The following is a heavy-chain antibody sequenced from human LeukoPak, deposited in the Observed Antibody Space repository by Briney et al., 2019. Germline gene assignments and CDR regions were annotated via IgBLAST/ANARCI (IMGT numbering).Heavy chain of an antibody. CDR2: IYYSGST. CDR3: ASMSGYRDY. V-gene: IGHV4-39*01. Sequence: PSETLSLTCTVSGGSISSSSYYWGWIRQPPGKGLEWIGSIYYSGSTYHNPSLKSRVTISVDTSKNQFSLKLSSVTAADTAVYYCASMSGYRDYWGQGTLVTVSS. CDR1: GGSISSSSYY. J-gene: IGHJ4*02. D-gene: IGHD3-3*01.